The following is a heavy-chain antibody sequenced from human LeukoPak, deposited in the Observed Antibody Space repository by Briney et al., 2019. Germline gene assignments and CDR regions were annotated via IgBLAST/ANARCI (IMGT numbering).Heavy chain of an antibody. J-gene: IGHJ4*02. D-gene: IGHD3-9*01. CDR1: GFTFCSYS. V-gene: IGHV3-21*01. CDR3: TRAYNLRSPFDY. Sequence: GRSLRLSCAATGFTFCSYSMNWVRQAPGKGLEWVSSISSSSSYIYYADSVKGRFTISRNNAKNSLYLQMNSLRAKDTALYYCTRAYNLRSPFDYWGQGTLVTVSS. CDR2: ISSSSSYI.